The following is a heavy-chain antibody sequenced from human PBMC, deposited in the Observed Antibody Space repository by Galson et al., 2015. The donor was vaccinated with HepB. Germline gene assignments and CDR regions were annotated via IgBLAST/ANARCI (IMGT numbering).Heavy chain of an antibody. D-gene: IGHD1-14*01. CDR1: GYTFTSHY. CDR3: ARDGEATTPGKGDAFDI. J-gene: IGHJ3*02. CDR2: INPSGGST. V-gene: IGHV1-46*01. Sequence: SVKVSCKASGYTFTSHYIHWVRQAPGQGLEWMGIINPSGGSTTYAQKFQGRVTMTRDTSTSTVYMELSSLRFEDTAVYYCARDGEATTPGKGDAFDIWGQGTMVTVSS.